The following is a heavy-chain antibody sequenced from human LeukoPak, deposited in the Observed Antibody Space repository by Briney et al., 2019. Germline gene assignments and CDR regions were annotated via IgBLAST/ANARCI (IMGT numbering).Heavy chain of an antibody. J-gene: IGHJ3*02. D-gene: IGHD6-13*01. Sequence: SETLSLTCAVYGGSFSGYYWGWIRQPPGKGLEWIGSIYHSGSTYYNPSLKSRVTISVDTSKNQFSLKLSSVTAADTAVYYCARQLGIPDAFDIWGQGTMVTVSS. CDR1: GGSFSGYY. CDR3: ARQLGIPDAFDI. V-gene: IGHV4-38-2*01. CDR2: IYHSGST.